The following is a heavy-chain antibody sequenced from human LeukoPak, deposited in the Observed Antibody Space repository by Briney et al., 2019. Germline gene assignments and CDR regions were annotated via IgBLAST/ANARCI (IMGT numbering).Heavy chain of an antibody. CDR2: INPSGGST. CDR3: ARDSVGVWLVTDAFDI. Sequence: VSSVTVPCKASGYTFTSYYMHWVRQAPGQGLEWMGIINPSGGSTSYAQKFQGRVTMTRDTSTSTVYMELSSLRSEDTAVYYCARDSVGVWLVTDAFDIWGQGTMVTVSS. J-gene: IGHJ3*02. CDR1: GYTFTSYY. V-gene: IGHV1-46*01. D-gene: IGHD5-18*01.